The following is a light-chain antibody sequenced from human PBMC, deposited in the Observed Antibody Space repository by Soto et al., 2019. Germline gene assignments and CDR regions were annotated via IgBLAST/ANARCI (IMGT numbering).Light chain of an antibody. Sequence: QSVLTQPPSVSEAPGQRVTISCTGSSSNIGAGYEAHWYQQVPGTAPKLLIYENNNRPSGVPDRFSGSKSGTSASLAITGLQAEDEAESYCQSYDSSLRGYVFGTGTKVTVL. CDR2: ENN. CDR1: SSNIGAGYE. V-gene: IGLV1-40*01. J-gene: IGLJ1*01. CDR3: QSYDSSLRGYV.